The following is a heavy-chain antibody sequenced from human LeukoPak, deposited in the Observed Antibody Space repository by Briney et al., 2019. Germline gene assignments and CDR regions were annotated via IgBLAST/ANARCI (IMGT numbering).Heavy chain of an antibody. CDR2: INPSGGST. CDR1: GYTFTSYY. CDR3: ATMGKWELLRTAAFDI. J-gene: IGHJ3*02. D-gene: IGHD1-26*01. V-gene: IGHV1-46*01. Sequence: ASVKVSCKASGYTFTSYYMHWVRQAPRQGLEWMGIINPSGGSTSYAQKFQGRVTMTRDMSTSTVYMELSSLRSEDTAVYYCATMGKWELLRTAAFDIWGQGTMVTVSS.